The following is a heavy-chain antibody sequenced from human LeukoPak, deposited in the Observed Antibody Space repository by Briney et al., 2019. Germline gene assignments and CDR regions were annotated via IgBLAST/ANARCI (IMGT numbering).Heavy chain of an antibody. D-gene: IGHD1-26*01. J-gene: IGHJ3*02. CDR2: IYSGGST. V-gene: IGHV3-53*01. Sequence: GGSLRLSCAASGFTVSSNYMSWVRQAPGKGLEWVSVIYSGGSTYYADSVKGRFTISRDNAKNSLYLQMNSLRAADTAVYYCTPEVWELQGASDIWGQGTMVTVSS. CDR1: GFTVSSNY. CDR3: TPEVWELQGASDI.